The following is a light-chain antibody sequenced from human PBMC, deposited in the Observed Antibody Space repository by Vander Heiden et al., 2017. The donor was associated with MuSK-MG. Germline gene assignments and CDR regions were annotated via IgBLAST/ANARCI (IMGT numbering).Light chain of an antibody. Sequence: QSVLTQPPSASGTPGQRVTITGSGSSSNIGRNTVNWYQQLPASPPNLLIYRNNQRPSGVPARFSGSKSATSASLAISGLQSEDEADYYCAAGDDSLNGVVFGGGTKLTVL. CDR3: AAGDDSLNGVV. J-gene: IGLJ2*01. CDR2: RNN. CDR1: SSNIGRNT. V-gene: IGLV1-44*01.